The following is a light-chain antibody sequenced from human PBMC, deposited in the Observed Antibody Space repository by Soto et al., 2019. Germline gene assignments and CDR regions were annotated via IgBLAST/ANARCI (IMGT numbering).Light chain of an antibody. Sequence: QSVLTQPPSVSGAPGQGVTIPCTGSSSNIGAGHDVHWYQQLPGTAPKLLIYGDSRRPSGIPDRFSGTKSGTSASLAITGLQAEDEADYYCQSFDSSLNNSVVFGGGTKVTVL. V-gene: IGLV1-40*01. J-gene: IGLJ2*01. CDR1: SSNIGAGHD. CDR3: QSFDSSLNNSVV. CDR2: GDS.